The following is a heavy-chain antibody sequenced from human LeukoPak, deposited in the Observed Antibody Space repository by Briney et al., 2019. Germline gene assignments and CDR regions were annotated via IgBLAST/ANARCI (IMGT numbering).Heavy chain of an antibody. CDR2: IYYSGST. CDR3: ARDSGYYYGALWY. V-gene: IGHV4-59*01. CDR1: SGSISCYY. D-gene: IGHD5-12*01. J-gene: IGHJ4*02. Sequence: SETLSLTCTVSSGSISCYYWSWIRQPPGKGLEWIGYIYYSGSTNYNPSLKSRVTISVDTSKNQFSLKLSSVTAADTAVYYCARDSGYYYGALWYWGQGTLVTVSS.